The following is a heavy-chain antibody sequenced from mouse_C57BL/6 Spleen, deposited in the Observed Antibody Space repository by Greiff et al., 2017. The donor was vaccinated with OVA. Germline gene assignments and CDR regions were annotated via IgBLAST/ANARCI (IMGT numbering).Heavy chain of an antibody. CDR3: ARGDVYFDY. CDR1: GYTFTSYW. V-gene: IGHV1-61*01. CDR2: IYPSDSAT. Sequence: VQLQQPGAELVRPGSSVKLSCKASGYTFTSYWMDWVKQRPGQGLEWIGNIYPSDSATHYNQKFKDKATLTVDKSSSTAYMQLSSLTSEDSAVYYCARGDVYFDYWGKGTTLTVSS. D-gene: IGHD3-3*01. J-gene: IGHJ2*01.